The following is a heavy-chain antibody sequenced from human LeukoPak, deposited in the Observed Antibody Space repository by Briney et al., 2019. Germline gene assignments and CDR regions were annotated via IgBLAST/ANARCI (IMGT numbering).Heavy chain of an antibody. V-gene: IGHV3-23*01. CDR3: ANAPSYDFLTGPPFDY. CDR2: ISGSGGST. CDR1: GFTFSSYA. J-gene: IGHJ4*02. D-gene: IGHD3-9*01. Sequence: PGGSLRLSCAASGFTFSSYAMSWVRQAPGKGLEWASVISGSGGSTVYADSVKGRFTISRDNSKNTLYLQMNSLRAEDSAVYYCANAPSYDFLTGPPFDYWGQGTLVTVSS.